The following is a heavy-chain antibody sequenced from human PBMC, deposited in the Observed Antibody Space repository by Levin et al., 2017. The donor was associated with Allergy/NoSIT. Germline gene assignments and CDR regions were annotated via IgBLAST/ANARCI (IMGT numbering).Heavy chain of an antibody. Sequence: SLKISCAASGFTFDDYAMHWVRQAPGKGLEWVSGISWDGDSVDYADSVKGRFTVSRNNANNSLYLQMNSLRAEDTALYFCVKGSAWYSSGWTNRFDPWGQGTLVTVSS. V-gene: IGHV3-9*01. CDR1: GFTFDDYA. CDR2: ISWDGDSV. J-gene: IGHJ5*02. D-gene: IGHD6-19*01. CDR3: VKGSAWYSSGWTNRFDP.